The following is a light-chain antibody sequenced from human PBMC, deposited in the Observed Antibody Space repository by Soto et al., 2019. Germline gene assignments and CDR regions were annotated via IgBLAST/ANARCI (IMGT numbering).Light chain of an antibody. V-gene: IGKV1-9*01. CDR3: QQFKIYPIT. J-gene: IGKJ5*01. CDR2: AAS. Sequence: IQVKKSPSALSASKGDRVTITCRASQGINSFLAWYQQKPGKAPKLLIYAASTLQSGVPSRFSGSGSGTDFTLTISSLQSEDFTPYYCQQFKIYPITF. CDR1: QGINSF.